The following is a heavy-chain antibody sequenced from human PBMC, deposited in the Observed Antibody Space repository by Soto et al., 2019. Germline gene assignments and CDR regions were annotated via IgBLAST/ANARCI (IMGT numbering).Heavy chain of an antibody. J-gene: IGHJ6*02. CDR3: AREKTSYGMDV. CDR2: VNPHSGNT. CDR1: GYTFTGYD. V-gene: IGHV1-8*01. Sequence: QVQLVQSGAEVKKPGASLKVSCKASGYTFTGYDINWVRQATGQGLAWMGWVNPHSGNTGYAQKFQGRVTMTRNTSISTAYMELSSLRSEDTAVYYCAREKTSYGMDVWGQGTTVTVSS.